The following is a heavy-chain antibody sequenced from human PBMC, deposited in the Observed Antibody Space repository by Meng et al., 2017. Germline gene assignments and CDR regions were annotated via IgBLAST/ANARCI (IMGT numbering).Heavy chain of an antibody. V-gene: IGHV1-3*01. CDR1: GYTFTSYA. Sequence: ASVKVSCKASGYTFTSYAMHWVRQAPGQRLAWMGWINAGNGNTKYSQKFQGRVTITRDTSASTAYMELSSLRSDDTAVYYCARVRPDEPPLLWFGELLFGWFDPWGQGTLVTVSS. CDR3: ARVRPDEPPLLWFGELLFGWFDP. J-gene: IGHJ5*02. D-gene: IGHD3-10*01. CDR2: INAGNGNT.